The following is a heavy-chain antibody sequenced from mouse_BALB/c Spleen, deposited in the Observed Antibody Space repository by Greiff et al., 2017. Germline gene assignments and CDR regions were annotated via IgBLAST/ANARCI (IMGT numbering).Heavy chain of an antibody. CDR1: GFNIKDTY. CDR3: ARAHYYYGSSYFDY. D-gene: IGHD1-1*01. Sequence: EVQLQQSGAELVKPGASVKLSCTASGFNIKDTYMHWVKQRPEQGLEWIGRIDPANGNTKYDPKFQGKATITADTSSNTAYLQLSSLTSEDTAVYYCARAHYYYGSSYFDYWGQGTTLTVSS. J-gene: IGHJ2*01. V-gene: IGHV14-3*02. CDR2: IDPANGNT.